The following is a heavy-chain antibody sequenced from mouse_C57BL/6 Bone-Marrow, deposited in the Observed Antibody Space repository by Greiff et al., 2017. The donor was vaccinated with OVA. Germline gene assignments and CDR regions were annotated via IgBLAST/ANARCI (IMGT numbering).Heavy chain of an antibody. CDR3: ARKRGNWDGFDY. D-gene: IGHD4-1*01. CDR2: INPNNGGT. Sequence: VQLQQSGPELVKPGASVKMSCKASGYTFTDYNMHWVTQSHGKSLEWIGYINPNNGGTSYNQKFKGKATLTVNKSSSTAYMELRSLTSEDSAVYYCARKRGNWDGFDYWGQGTTLTVSS. J-gene: IGHJ2*01. CDR1: GYTFTDYN. V-gene: IGHV1-22*01.